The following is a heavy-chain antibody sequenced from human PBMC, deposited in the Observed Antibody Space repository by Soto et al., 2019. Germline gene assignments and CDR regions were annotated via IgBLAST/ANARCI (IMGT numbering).Heavy chain of an antibody. J-gene: IGHJ4*02. CDR3: ARESGDLTSNFDY. CDR2: ISSTTNYI. CDR1: GFTFTRYS. D-gene: IGHD3-10*01. Sequence: GGSLRLSCAASGFTFTRYSMNWVRQAPGKGLEWVSSISSTTNYIYYGDSMKGRFTISRDNAKNSLYLEMNSLRAEDTAVYYCARESGDLTSNFDYWGQGTLVTVSS. V-gene: IGHV3-21*06.